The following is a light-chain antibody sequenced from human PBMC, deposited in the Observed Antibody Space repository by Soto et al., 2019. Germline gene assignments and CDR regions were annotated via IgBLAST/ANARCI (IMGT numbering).Light chain of an antibody. Sequence: QSALTQPASVSGSPGQSITISCTGTSSDVGGYKFVSWYQQHPGKAPKLMIYEVSNRPSGVSNRFSGSKSGNTASLTISGLQAEDEADYYCSSYAGSRTFVFGGGTKLTVL. V-gene: IGLV2-14*01. J-gene: IGLJ3*02. CDR2: EVS. CDR3: SSYAGSRTFV. CDR1: SSDVGGYKF.